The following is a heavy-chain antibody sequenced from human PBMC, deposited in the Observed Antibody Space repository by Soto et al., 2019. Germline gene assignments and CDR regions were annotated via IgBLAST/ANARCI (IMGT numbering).Heavy chain of an antibody. CDR3: ARDRPYYYDSSGSNLLAY. CDR2: IYYSGST. D-gene: IGHD3-22*01. V-gene: IGHV4-59*01. CDR1: GGSISSYY. Sequence: SETLSLTCTVSGGSISSYYWSWIRQPPGKGLEWIGYIYYSGSTNYNPSLKSRVTISVDTSKNQFSLKLSSVTAADTAVYYCARDRPYYYDSSGSNLLAYSGQGTLVPVSS. J-gene: IGHJ4*02.